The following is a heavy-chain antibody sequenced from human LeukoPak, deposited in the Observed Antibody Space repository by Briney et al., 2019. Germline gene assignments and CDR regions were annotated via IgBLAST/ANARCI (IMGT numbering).Heavy chain of an antibody. CDR3: ARAPSYYYAFDI. Sequence: SVKVSCKASGGTFSSYAISWVRQAPGQGLEWMGGIIPIFGTANYAQKFQGRVTITADKSTSTAYMELSSLRSEDTAVYYCARAPSYYYAFDIWGQGTMVTVSS. CDR2: IIPIFGTA. CDR1: GGTFSSYA. D-gene: IGHD3-10*01. J-gene: IGHJ3*02. V-gene: IGHV1-69*06.